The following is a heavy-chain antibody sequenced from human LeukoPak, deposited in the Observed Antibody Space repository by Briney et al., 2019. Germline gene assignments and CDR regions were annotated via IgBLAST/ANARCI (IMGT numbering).Heavy chain of an antibody. V-gene: IGHV3-33*06. CDR3: AKVFSDCSGGSCYWSEFDY. CDR1: GFTFSSYG. J-gene: IGHJ4*02. D-gene: IGHD2-15*01. Sequence: GGSLRLSCAASGFTFSSYGMHWVRQATGKGLEWVAAIWYDGSNKYYADSVKGRFTISRDNSKNTLYLQMNSLRAEDTAVYYCAKVFSDCSGGSCYWSEFDYWGQGTLVTVSS. CDR2: IWYDGSNK.